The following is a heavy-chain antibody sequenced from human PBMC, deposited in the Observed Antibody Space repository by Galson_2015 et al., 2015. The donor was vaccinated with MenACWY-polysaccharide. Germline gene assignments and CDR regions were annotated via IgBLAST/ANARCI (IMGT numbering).Heavy chain of an antibody. V-gene: IGHV4-59*01. CDR2: IYNSGST. J-gene: IGHJ4*02. D-gene: IGHD3-10*01. Sequence: LSLTCTVSGGSINAYYLSWIRQPPGKGLEWIGYIYNSGSTNYNPSLESRVTISVDTSKNQFSLKLNSVTAADTAVYYCARVTSVIRGVISNWGQGTLVTVSS. CDR3: ARVTSVIRGVISN. CDR1: GGSINAYY.